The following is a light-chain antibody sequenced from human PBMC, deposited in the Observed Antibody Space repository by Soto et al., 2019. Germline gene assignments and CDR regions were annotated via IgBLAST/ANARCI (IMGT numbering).Light chain of an antibody. V-gene: IGLV2-14*03. Sequence: QSALTQPASVSGSPGQSITISCTGTSSDVGGYKYVSWYQHHPGKAPKLMIYDVSNRPSGVSNRFSVSKSGNTAALTISGLQAEDEADYYCSSYPSSSTLVFGTGTKLTVL. CDR2: DVS. CDR1: SSDVGGYKY. CDR3: SSYPSSSTLV. J-gene: IGLJ1*01.